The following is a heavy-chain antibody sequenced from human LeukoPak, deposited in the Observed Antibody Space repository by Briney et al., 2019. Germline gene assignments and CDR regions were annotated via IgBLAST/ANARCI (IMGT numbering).Heavy chain of an antibody. V-gene: IGHV3-72*01. J-gene: IGHJ4*02. CDR1: GFTFSDHY. D-gene: IGHD1-26*01. CDR3: AREVVGAPNYWLYFDY. CDR2: TRNKANSYTT. Sequence: GGSLRLSCAASGFTFSDHYMDWVRQAPGKGLEGVGRTRNKANSYTTEYAASVKGRFTISRDDSKNSLYLQMNSLKTEDTAVYYCAREVVGAPNYWLYFDYWGQGTLVTVSS.